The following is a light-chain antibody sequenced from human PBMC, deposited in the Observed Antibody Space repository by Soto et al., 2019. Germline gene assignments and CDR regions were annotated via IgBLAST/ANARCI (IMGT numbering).Light chain of an antibody. V-gene: IGLV2-8*01. CDR3: SSSAGSNNFHVV. J-gene: IGLJ2*01. CDR1: SSDVGGYNY. Sequence: QSALTQPPSASGSPGQSVTISCTGTSSDVGGYNYVSWYQQHPVKAPKLMIYEVSKRPSGVPHRFSGSKSGNTASLTLSGLQAEDEADYYCSSSAGSNNFHVVFGGGTKLTVL. CDR2: EVS.